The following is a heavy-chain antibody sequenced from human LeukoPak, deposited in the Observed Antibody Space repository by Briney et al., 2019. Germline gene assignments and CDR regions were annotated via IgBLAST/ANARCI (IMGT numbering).Heavy chain of an antibody. CDR3: ARDPIYDFWSGPLDY. CDR1: GYTFTSYY. Sequence: GASVKVSCKASGYTFTSYYMHWVRQAPGQGLEWMGIINPSGGSTSYAQKFQGRVTITRDTSTSTVYMELSSLRSEDTAVYYCARDPIYDFWSGPLDYWGQGTLVTVSS. V-gene: IGHV1-46*03. D-gene: IGHD3-3*01. CDR2: INPSGGST. J-gene: IGHJ4*02.